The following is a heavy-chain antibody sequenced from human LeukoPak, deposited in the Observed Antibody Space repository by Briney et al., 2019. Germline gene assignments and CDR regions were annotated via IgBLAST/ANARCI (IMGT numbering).Heavy chain of an antibody. V-gene: IGHV3-7*01. Sequence: GGSLRLSCAASGFTFSSYWMSWVRQAPGKGLEWVANIKQDGSEKYYVDSVKGRFTISRDNAKNTLYLQLNSLRAEDTAVYYCVRATTYGDYISSWFDPWGQGTLVTVSS. CDR2: IKQDGSEK. D-gene: IGHD4-17*01. CDR3: VRATTYGDYISSWFDP. J-gene: IGHJ5*02. CDR1: GFTFSSYW.